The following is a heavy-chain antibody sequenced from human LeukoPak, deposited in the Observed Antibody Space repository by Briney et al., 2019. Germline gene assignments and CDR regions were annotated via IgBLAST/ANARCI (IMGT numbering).Heavy chain of an antibody. J-gene: IGHJ4*02. CDR1: GYIFTDYY. D-gene: IGHD2-2*01. V-gene: IGHV1-2*02. CDR3: ARANFLYCSSTTCLFDY. Sequence: ASVKVSCKASGYIFTDYYMLWVRQAPGQGFEWMGWITPNDGDTNYAQKFQGRVTMTRDTSISTAHMEVSRLRSDDTAVYYCARANFLYCSSTTCLFDYWGQGTLVTVSS. CDR2: ITPNDGDT.